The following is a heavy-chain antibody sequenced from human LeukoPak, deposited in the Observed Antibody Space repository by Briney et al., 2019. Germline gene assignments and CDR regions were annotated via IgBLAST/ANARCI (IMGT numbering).Heavy chain of an antibody. Sequence: GGSLRLSCAASGFTFSSYSMNWVRQAPGKGLEWVSSISSSSSYIYYADSVKGRFTISRDNAKNSLYLQMNSLRAEDTAVYYCATYRSIYKYYYGSGSPSGLSPWGQGTLVTVSS. D-gene: IGHD3-10*01. J-gene: IGHJ5*02. V-gene: IGHV3-21*01. CDR2: ISSSSSYI. CDR3: ATYRSIYKYYYGSGSPSGLSP. CDR1: GFTFSSYS.